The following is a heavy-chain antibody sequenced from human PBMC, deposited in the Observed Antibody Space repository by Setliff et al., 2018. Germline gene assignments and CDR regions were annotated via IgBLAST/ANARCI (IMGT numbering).Heavy chain of an antibody. V-gene: IGHV1-2*06. CDR3: ARVAVGAMGADY. CDR2: INPNSGGT. Sequence: ASVKVSCKAFGYTFTGYYMHWVRQAPGQGLEWMGRINPNSGGTNYAQKFQGRVTITRDTSISTAYMELSRLRSDDTAVYYCARVAVGAMGADYWGQGTLVTVSS. CDR1: GYTFTGYY. J-gene: IGHJ4*02. D-gene: IGHD1-26*01.